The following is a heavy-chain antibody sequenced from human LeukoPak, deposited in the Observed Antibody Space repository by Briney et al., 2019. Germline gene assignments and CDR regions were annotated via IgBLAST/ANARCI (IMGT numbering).Heavy chain of an antibody. J-gene: IGHJ6*03. Sequence: PSETLSLTCTVSGGSISSSRYYWGWIRQPPGKGLEWIGNIYYSGNTYYTPSLKSRVTISVDTSKNQFSLKLSSVTAADTAVYYCARDMGDRYYYYMDVWGKGTTVTVSS. D-gene: IGHD3-16*01. V-gene: IGHV4-39*07. CDR1: GGSISSSRYY. CDR2: IYYSGNT. CDR3: ARDMGDRYYYYMDV.